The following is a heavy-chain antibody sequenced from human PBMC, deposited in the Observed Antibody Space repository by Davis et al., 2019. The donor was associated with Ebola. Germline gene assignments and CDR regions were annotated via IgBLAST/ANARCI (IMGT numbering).Heavy chain of an antibody. CDR1: GGSISSGGYY. J-gene: IGHJ4*02. Sequence: PSETLSLTCTVSGGSISSGGYYWSWIRQPPGKGLEWIGEINHSGSTNYNPSLKSRVTISVDTSKNQFSLKLSSVTAADTAVYYCARGLGSSWNDWGQGTLVTVSS. CDR3: ARGLGSSWND. V-gene: IGHV4-39*07. CDR2: INHSGST. D-gene: IGHD6-13*01.